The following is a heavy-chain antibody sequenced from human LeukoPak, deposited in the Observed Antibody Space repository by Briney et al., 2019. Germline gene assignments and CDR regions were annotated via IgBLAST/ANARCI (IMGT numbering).Heavy chain of an antibody. CDR1: GYTFTSYD. D-gene: IGHD3-3*01. J-gene: IGHJ6*02. CDR3: ARGKSRDDFWSGYYSYYYYYGMDV. CDR2: MNPNSGNT. V-gene: IGHV1-8*01. Sequence: ASVTVSCKASGYTFTSYDINWVRQATGQGLEWMGWMNPNSGNTGYAQKFQGRVTMTRNTSISTAYMELSSLRSEDTAVYYCARGKSRDDFWSGYYSYYYYYGMDVWGQGTTVTVSS.